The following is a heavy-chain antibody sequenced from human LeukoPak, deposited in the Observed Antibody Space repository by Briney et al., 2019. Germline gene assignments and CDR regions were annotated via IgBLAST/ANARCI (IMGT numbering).Heavy chain of an antibody. CDR1: GGSISSYY. V-gene: IGHV4-59*01. J-gene: IGHJ6*03. D-gene: IGHD1-26*01. Sequence: SETLSLTCTVSGGSISSYYWSWIRPPPGKGLEWIGYIYYSGSTNYNPSLKSRVTISVDTSKNQFSLKVSSVTAADTAVYYCTSGSYSYYYMDVWGKGTTVTVSS. CDR2: IYYSGST. CDR3: TSGSYSYYYMDV.